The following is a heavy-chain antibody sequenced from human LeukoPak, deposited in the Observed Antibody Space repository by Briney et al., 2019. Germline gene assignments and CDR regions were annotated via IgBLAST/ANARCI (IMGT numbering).Heavy chain of an antibody. D-gene: IGHD3-10*01. CDR3: AREVLTGPRYFDY. CDR2: ISSGSTYI. J-gene: IGHJ4*02. CDR1: GFTFSDYS. Sequence: GGSLRLSCAASGFTFSDYSMNWVRQAPGKGLEWVSSISSGSTYIYYADSVKGRFTISRDNAKNSLYLQMNSLRAEDTAVYYCAREVLTGPRYFDYWGQGTLVTVSS. V-gene: IGHV3-21*01.